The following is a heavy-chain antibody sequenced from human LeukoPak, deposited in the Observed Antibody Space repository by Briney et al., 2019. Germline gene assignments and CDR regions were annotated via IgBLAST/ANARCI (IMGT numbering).Heavy chain of an antibody. J-gene: IGHJ5*02. V-gene: IGHV1-69*01. D-gene: IGHD5-24*01. CDR1: GGTFSSYA. CDR3: PRVGQFTGWFDP. CDR2: IIPIFGTA. Sequence: SVKVSCKASGGTFSSYAISWVRQAPGQGLEWMGGIIPIFGTANYAQKFQGRVTITADESTSTAYMELSSLRSEDTAVYYCPRVGQFTGWFDPWGQGTLVTVSS.